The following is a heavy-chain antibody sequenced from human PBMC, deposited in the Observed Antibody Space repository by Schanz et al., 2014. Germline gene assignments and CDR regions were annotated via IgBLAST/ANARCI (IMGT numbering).Heavy chain of an antibody. D-gene: IGHD6-19*01. CDR3: AKDVRPVANTVHFYYMGV. CDR1: GFTFSDHF. Sequence: EVKLVESGGGLVQPGGSLRLSCAASGFTFSDHFMDWVRQAPGKGLEWVGHIRSKPNNYATEYAASMKGRFTISRDDSKNTLYLQMNSLRAEDTAVYYCAKDVRPVANTVHFYYMGVWGQGTTVTVSS. CDR2: IRSKPNNYAT. V-gene: IGHV3-72*01. J-gene: IGHJ6*02.